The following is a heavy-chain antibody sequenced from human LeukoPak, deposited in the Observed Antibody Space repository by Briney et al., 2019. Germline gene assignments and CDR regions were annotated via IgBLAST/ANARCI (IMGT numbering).Heavy chain of an antibody. CDR1: GFTFSSYD. V-gene: IGHV3-23*01. D-gene: IGHD5-18*01. CDR3: AKGNGYSYGRYYFDY. CDR2: ITASGGNT. J-gene: IGHJ4*02. Sequence: PGGSLRLSCAASGFTFSSYDMGWVRQAPGKGVEWVSAITASGGNTYYADSVKGGFTISRDNSKNTLYLQVNSLRAEDTAVYYCAKGNGYSYGRYYFDYWGQGTLVTVSS.